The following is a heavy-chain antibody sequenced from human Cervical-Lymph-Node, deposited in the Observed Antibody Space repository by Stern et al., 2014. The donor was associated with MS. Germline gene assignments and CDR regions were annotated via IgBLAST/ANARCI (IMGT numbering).Heavy chain of an antibody. Sequence: QLVQSGSEVKQPGASVKVSCKVSGDTLSEISMHWVRQAPGKGLEWMGGFDPQHGETLYAQKFQGRVTMAEDRSTDTAYMELSSLRSEDTAMYYCATHRGRVTYYYGMDVWGQGTTVTVSS. V-gene: IGHV1-24*01. CDR1: GDTLSEIS. CDR3: ATHRGRVTYYYGMDV. J-gene: IGHJ6*02. D-gene: IGHD2-21*02. CDR2: FDPQHGET.